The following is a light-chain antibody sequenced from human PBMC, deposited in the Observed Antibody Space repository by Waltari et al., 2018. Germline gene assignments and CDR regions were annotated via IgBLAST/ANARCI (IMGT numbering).Light chain of an antibody. Sequence: DIQMTQSPSSLSASVGDRVTITCRTSQSVATFLNWYQQKPGKAPELLIYAASSLQSGVPSRFSGSGSGTDFTLTINSVQPEDFATYYCQQSCSTPRTFGQGTKVEIK. CDR2: AAS. J-gene: IGKJ1*01. V-gene: IGKV1-39*01. CDR1: QSVATF. CDR3: QQSCSTPRT.